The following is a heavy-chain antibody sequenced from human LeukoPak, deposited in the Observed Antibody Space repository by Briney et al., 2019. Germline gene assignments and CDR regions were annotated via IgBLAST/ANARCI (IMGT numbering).Heavy chain of an antibody. CDR2: ISSSSSYI. CDR1: GFTFSSYS. D-gene: IGHD3-22*01. CDR3: ARVHSSALFSDAFDI. J-gene: IGHJ3*02. Sequence: GGSLRLSCAASGFTFSSYSMNWVRQAPGKGLEWVSSISSSSSYIYYADSVKGRFTISRDNAKNSLYLQMNSLRAEDTAVYCCARVHSSALFSDAFDIWGQGTMVTVSS. V-gene: IGHV3-21*01.